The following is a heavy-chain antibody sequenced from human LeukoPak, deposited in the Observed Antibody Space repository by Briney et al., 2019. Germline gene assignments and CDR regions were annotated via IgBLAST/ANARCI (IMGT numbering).Heavy chain of an antibody. D-gene: IGHD2-21*02. J-gene: IGHJ6*04. CDR1: GFTFSSYW. CDR2: IKSDGSSR. V-gene: IGHV3-74*01. CDR3: ARDREVVTAKAQMDV. Sequence: GGSLRLSCAASGFTFSSYWMHWVRQVPGKGLVWVSRIKSDGSSRAYADSVKGRFTISRDNAKSTLYLQMNSLRAEDTAVYYCARDREVVTAKAQMDVWGKGTTVTVFS.